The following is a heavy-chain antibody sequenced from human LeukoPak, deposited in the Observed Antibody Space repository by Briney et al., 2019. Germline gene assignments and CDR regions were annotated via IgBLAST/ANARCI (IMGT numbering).Heavy chain of an antibody. Sequence: GRSLRLSCAASGFTFSSYGMHWVRQAPGKGLEWVAVIWYDGSNKYYADSVKGRFTISRDNSKNTLYLQMNSLRAEDTAVYYCARDRGADYYYYGVDVWGQGTTVTVCS. J-gene: IGHJ6*02. CDR2: IWYDGSNK. CDR1: GFTFSSYG. CDR3: ARDRGADYYYYGVDV. D-gene: IGHD3-10*01. V-gene: IGHV3-33*01.